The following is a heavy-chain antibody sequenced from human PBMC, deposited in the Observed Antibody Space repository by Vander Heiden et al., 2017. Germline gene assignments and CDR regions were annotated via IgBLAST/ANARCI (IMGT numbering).Heavy chain of an antibody. CDR3: ARVQQWLVRGADY. D-gene: IGHD6-19*01. Sequence: EVQLVESGGGLVKPGGSLRLSCAASGFTFSSYSMNWVRQAPGKGLEWVSSISSSSSYIYYADSAKGRFTISRDNAKNSLYLQMNSLRAEDTAVYYCARVQQWLVRGADYWGQGTLVTVSS. V-gene: IGHV3-21*01. CDR2: ISSSSSYI. J-gene: IGHJ4*02. CDR1: GFTFSSYS.